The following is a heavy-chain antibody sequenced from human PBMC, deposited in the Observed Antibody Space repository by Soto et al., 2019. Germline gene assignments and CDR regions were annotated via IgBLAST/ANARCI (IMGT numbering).Heavy chain of an antibody. Sequence: QEQLVESGGGVVQPGRSLRLSCVASGFTFRSYGMHWVRQAPGEGLEWVAVMSDDESKKYYADSVKGRFTISRGNSKNTLFLQMDTLISEDTAAYYCARTAGGRVRGALDIWGQGTMVTVSS. V-gene: IGHV3-30-3*01. CDR1: GFTFRSYG. J-gene: IGHJ3*02. D-gene: IGHD6-13*01. CDR3: ARTAGGRVRGALDI. CDR2: MSDDESKK.